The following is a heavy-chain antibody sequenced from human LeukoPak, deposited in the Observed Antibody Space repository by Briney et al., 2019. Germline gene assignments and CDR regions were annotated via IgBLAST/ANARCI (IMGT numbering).Heavy chain of an antibody. CDR2: IGIAGDT. CDR1: GFTFSSYD. Sequence: QPGGSLRLSCAASGFTFSSYDMHWVRQATGKGLEWVSAIGIAGDTYYSGSVKGRFTISRENAKNFLYLQMNSLIAGDTAVYYCARGNILTGYDCWGQGTLVTVSS. CDR3: ARGNILTGYDC. D-gene: IGHD3-9*01. V-gene: IGHV3-13*04. J-gene: IGHJ4*02.